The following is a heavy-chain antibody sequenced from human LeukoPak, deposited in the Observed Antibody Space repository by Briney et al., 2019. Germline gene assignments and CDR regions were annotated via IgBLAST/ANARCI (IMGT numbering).Heavy chain of an antibody. CDR3: ARHEYSGSYYGLSWFDP. J-gene: IGHJ5*02. Sequence: SETLSLTCTVSGGSISSSGYYWGWIRQPPGKGLEWIASIYYSGSTYYNPSLESRVTISVDTSKNQLSPKLSSLTAADTAVYYCARHEYSGSYYGLSWFDPWGQGTLVTVSS. CDR1: GGSISSSGYY. V-gene: IGHV4-39*01. D-gene: IGHD1-26*01. CDR2: IYYSGST.